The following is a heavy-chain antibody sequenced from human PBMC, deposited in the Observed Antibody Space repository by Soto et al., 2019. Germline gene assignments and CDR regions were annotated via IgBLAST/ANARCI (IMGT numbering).Heavy chain of an antibody. CDR3: ATDAFSIEVGITTADY. CDR1: GFTFTNYW. J-gene: IGHJ4*02. D-gene: IGHD3-22*01. V-gene: IGHV3-7*04. CDR2: IKQDGSQK. Sequence: EVQLVESGGGLVQPGGSLRLSCAASGFTFTNYWMSWVRQAPGKGLEWVANIKQDGSQKYYVDSVEGRFTISRDNAKNSVYLQMNSLRVEDTAVYYCATDAFSIEVGITTADYWGQGTLVTVSS.